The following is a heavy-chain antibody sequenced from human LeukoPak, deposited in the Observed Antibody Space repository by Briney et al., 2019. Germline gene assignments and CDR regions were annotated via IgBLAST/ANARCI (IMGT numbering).Heavy chain of an antibody. CDR3: ARVHYGYYDSSGSPYFQH. D-gene: IGHD3-22*01. Sequence: ASVKVSCKASGYTFTSYGISWVRQAPGQGLEWMGWISAYNGNTNYAQKLQGRVTMTTDTSTSTAYRELRSLRSDDTAVYYCARVHYGYYDSSGSPYFQHWGQGTLVTVSS. CDR2: ISAYNGNT. V-gene: IGHV1-18*01. J-gene: IGHJ1*01. CDR1: GYTFTSYG.